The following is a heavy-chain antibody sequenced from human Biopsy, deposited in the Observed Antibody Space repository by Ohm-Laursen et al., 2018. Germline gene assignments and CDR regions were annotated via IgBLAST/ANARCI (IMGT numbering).Heavy chain of an antibody. Sequence: SETLSLTCAVYGESFNGYYWSWIRQTPGQGLEWIGEINHSGRTNYNPSLKSRVTISVDTYKNQLSLKVRSVTAADTAVYYCVRGVDYYDPYHYYALDVWGQGTTVTVSS. CDR2: INHSGRT. J-gene: IGHJ6*02. D-gene: IGHD3-22*01. CDR3: VRGVDYYDPYHYYALDV. V-gene: IGHV4-34*01. CDR1: GESFNGYY.